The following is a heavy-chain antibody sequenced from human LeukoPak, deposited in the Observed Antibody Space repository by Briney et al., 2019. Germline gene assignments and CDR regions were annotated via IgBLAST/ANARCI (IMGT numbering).Heavy chain of an antibody. Sequence: ASVKVSCKASGYTFTGYYMHWVRPAPRQGHWCMGQVNPNSGGTNYAQKFQGRVTMTRDTSISTAYMELSRLRSDDTAVYFCARGVGGLGNMDVWGKGTTVIISS. J-gene: IGHJ6*03. CDR2: VNPNSGGT. CDR1: GYTFTGYY. D-gene: IGHD3-16*01. CDR3: ARGVGGLGNMDV. V-gene: IGHV1-2*06.